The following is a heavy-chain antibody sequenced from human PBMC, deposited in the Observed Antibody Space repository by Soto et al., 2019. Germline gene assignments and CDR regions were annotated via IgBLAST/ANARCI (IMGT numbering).Heavy chain of an antibody. CDR3: AKDLCTNGVCYRGGLDY. V-gene: IGHV3-23*01. CDR1: GFTFSSYA. J-gene: IGHJ4*02. Sequence: LGGSLRLSCAASGFTFSSYAMSWVRQAPGKGLEWVSAISGSGGSTYYADSVKGRFTISRDNSKNALYLQMNSLRAEDTAVYYCAKDLCTNGVCYRGGLDYWGQGTLVTVSS. CDR2: ISGSGGST. D-gene: IGHD2-8*01.